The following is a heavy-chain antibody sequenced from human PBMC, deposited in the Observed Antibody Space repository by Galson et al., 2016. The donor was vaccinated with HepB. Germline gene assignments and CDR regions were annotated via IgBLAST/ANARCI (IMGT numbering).Heavy chain of an antibody. CDR3: AGSQYYDFWSDYYKRWFDP. J-gene: IGHJ5*02. V-gene: IGHV4-59*01. CDR2: IFYSGRT. CDR1: GGSISNFY. Sequence: SETLSLTCTVSGGSISNFYWSWIRQPPGKGLEWIGYIFYSGRTGYNPSLKSRVTISVDTSKNQFSLKLDSVTAADTAVYYCAGSQYYDFWSDYYKRWFDPWGQGTLVTVSS. D-gene: IGHD3-3*01.